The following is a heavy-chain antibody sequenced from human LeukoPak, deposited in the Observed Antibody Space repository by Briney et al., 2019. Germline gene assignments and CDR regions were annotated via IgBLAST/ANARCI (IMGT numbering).Heavy chain of an antibody. CDR2: ISYDGSNK. D-gene: IGHD5-24*01. CDR1: GFTFSSYA. Sequence: GRSLRLSCAACGFTFSSYAMHWVRQAPGKGLEWVAVISYDGSNKYYADSVKGRFTISRDNSKNTLYLQMNSPRAEDTAVYYCARLDGYNFFDYWGQGTLVTVSS. CDR3: ARLDGYNFFDY. J-gene: IGHJ4*02. V-gene: IGHV3-30*04.